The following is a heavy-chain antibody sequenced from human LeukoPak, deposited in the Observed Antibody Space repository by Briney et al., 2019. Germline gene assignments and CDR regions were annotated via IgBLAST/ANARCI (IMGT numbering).Heavy chain of an antibody. J-gene: IGHJ6*03. CDR3: AKDLTRYYYYYMDV. Sequence: GGSLRLSCAASGFTFSSYAMSWVRQAPGKGLEWVSAISGSDGSTYYADSVKGRFTISRDNSKNTLYLQMNSLRAEDTAVYYCAKDLTRYYYYYMDVWGKGTTVTVSS. CDR1: GFTFSSYA. CDR2: ISGSDGST. V-gene: IGHV3-23*01.